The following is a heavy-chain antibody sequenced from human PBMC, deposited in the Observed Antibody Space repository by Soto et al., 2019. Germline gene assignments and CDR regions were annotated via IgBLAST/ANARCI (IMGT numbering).Heavy chain of an antibody. Sequence: EVQLLESGGDLVQPGGSLRLSCAASGFTFSNHAMTWVRQAPGKGLEWVSGISATGESTYYAGSVEGRFTISRDNAKNTLYLQMKSLRAEDTAVYYCAKDKSSSYGDYLGFDYWGQGTLATVSS. CDR2: ISATGEST. J-gene: IGHJ4*02. V-gene: IGHV3-23*01. D-gene: IGHD2-21*02. CDR1: GFTFSNHA. CDR3: AKDKSSSYGDYLGFDY.